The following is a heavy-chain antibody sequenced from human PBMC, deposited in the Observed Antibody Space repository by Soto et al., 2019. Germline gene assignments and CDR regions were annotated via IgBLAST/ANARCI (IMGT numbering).Heavy chain of an antibody. CDR1: GGSISSGGYY. CDR3: ARGYYGSGSYYN. J-gene: IGHJ4*02. CDR2: IYYSGST. Sequence: QVQLQESGPGLVKPSQTLSLTCTVSGGSISSGGYYWIWIRQHPGKGLEWIGYIYYSGSTYYNPSLKSRVTISVDTSKNQFSLKLSSVTAAYTAVYYCARGYYGSGSYYNWGQGTLVTVSS. D-gene: IGHD3-10*01. V-gene: IGHV4-31*03.